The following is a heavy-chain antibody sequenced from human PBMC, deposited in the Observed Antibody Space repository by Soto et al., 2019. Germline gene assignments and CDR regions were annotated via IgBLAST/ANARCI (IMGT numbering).Heavy chain of an antibody. D-gene: IGHD3-10*02. Sequence: SVKVSCKASGFTFTSSAVQWVRQARGQRLEWVGWIVVGSGNTNYAQKFQERVTITRDMSTSTAYMELNSLRAEDTAVYYCARGPRGMYGNDHWGQGALVTVSS. CDR2: IVVGSGNT. CDR1: GFTFTSSA. V-gene: IGHV1-58*01. CDR3: ARGPRGMYGNDH. J-gene: IGHJ5*02.